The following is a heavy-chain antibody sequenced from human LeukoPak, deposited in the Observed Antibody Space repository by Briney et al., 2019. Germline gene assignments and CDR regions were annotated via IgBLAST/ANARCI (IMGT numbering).Heavy chain of an antibody. J-gene: IGHJ3*02. CDR3: ARRIAAAGKPGAFDI. V-gene: IGHV1-69*13. D-gene: IGHD6-13*01. CDR2: IIPIFGTA. CDR1: GYTFTSYA. Sequence: SVKVSCKASGYTFTSYAMNWVRQAPGQGLEWMGGIIPIFGTANYAQKFQGRVTITADESTSTAYMELSSLRSEDTAAYYCARRIAAAGKPGAFDIWGQGTMVTVSS.